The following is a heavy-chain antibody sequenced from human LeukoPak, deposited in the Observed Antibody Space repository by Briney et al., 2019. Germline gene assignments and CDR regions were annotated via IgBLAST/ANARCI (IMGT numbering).Heavy chain of an antibody. D-gene: IGHD2-2*01. Sequence: GGSLRLSCAASGFTFSSYAMHWVRQAPGKGLEWVAVISYDGSNKYYADSVKGRFTISRDNSKNTLYLQVNSLRAEDTAVYYCARGIDIVVVPAAHPLMDVWGKGTTVTVSS. CDR3: ARGIDIVVVPAAHPLMDV. V-gene: IGHV3-30*04. CDR2: ISYDGSNK. J-gene: IGHJ6*04. CDR1: GFTFSSYA.